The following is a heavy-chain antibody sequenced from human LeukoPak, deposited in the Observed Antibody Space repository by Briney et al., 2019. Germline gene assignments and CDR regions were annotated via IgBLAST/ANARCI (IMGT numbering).Heavy chain of an antibody. CDR2: IKQDGSEK. Sequence: PGGSLRLSCAASGFTFSSYWMSWVRQAPGKGLEWVANIKQDGSEKYYVDSVKGRFTISRDNANNSLSLQINRLRAEDTAVYYCAREVGPGRDAFDLWGQGTMVTVSS. V-gene: IGHV3-7*01. CDR3: AREVGPGRDAFDL. J-gene: IGHJ3*01. D-gene: IGHD1-14*01. CDR1: GFTFSSYW.